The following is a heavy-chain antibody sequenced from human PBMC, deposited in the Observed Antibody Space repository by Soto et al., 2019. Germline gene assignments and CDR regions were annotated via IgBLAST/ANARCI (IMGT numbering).Heavy chain of an antibody. J-gene: IGHJ5*02. V-gene: IGHV3-21*01. Sequence: GGSLRLSCVASGYTFSNYNMNWVRQAPGKGLEWVSHISGSSIYIHYADSVRGRFTISRDNAKNSVYLQMDSLRVEDTAVYYCAREGALKPFSSWGQGALVTVSS. CDR1: GYTFSNYN. CDR2: ISGSSIYI. CDR3: AREGALKPFSS.